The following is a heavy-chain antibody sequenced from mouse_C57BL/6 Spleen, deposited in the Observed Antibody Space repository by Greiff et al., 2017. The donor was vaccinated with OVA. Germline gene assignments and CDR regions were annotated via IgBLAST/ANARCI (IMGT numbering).Heavy chain of an antibody. Sequence: QVQLQQSGPGLVAPSQSLSITCTVSGFSLTSYGVDWVRQSPGKGLEWLGVIWGVGSTNYNSALKSRLSISKDNSKSQVFLKMNSLQTDDTAMYYCARIYDGYPDYYAMDYWGQGTSVTVSS. J-gene: IGHJ4*01. CDR1: GFSLTSYG. CDR3: ARIYDGYPDYYAMDY. D-gene: IGHD2-3*01. CDR2: IWGVGST. V-gene: IGHV2-6*01.